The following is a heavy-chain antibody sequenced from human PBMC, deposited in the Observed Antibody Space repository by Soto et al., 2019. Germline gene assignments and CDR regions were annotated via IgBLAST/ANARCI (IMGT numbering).Heavy chain of an antibody. D-gene: IGHD7-27*01. Sequence: GGSLRLSCAASGFSVSRHYMSWVRQAPGKGLEWVSVIFSGGSTYYADSVKGRFTISRDISKNTLFLQMHSLRAEDTAVYYCARVPDTGGRELLDYWGQGTLVTVSS. CDR3: ARVPDTGGRELLDY. J-gene: IGHJ4*02. V-gene: IGHV3-53*01. CDR2: IFSGGST. CDR1: GFSVSRHY.